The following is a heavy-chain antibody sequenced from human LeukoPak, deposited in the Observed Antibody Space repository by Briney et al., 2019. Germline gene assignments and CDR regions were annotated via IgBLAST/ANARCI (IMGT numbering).Heavy chain of an antibody. CDR2: INHSGST. J-gene: IGHJ4*02. CDR3: ARVRGYSSSWVDY. D-gene: IGHD6-13*01. CDR1: GGSFSGYY. V-gene: IGHV4-34*01. Sequence: SETLSLTCAVYGGSFSGYYWSWIRQPPGKGLEWIGEINHSGSTNYNPSLKSRVTISVDTSKNQFSLKLSSVTAADTAVYYCARVRGYSSSWVDYWGQGTLVTVSS.